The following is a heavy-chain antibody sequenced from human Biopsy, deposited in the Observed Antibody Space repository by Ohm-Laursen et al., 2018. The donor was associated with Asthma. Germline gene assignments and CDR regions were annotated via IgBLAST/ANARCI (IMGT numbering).Heavy chain of an antibody. CDR1: GFTFGDYW. CDR2: IKHDGTEK. D-gene: IGHD3-3*02. V-gene: IGHV3-7*01. CDR3: ARTFHFWSPYHAEHYQL. Sequence: SLRLSCAAFGFTFGDYWMSWVRQVPGKGLEWVANIKHDGTEKNRVDSLKGRFTISRDNAKNSLYLQMNSLRAEDTAVYYCARTFHFWSPYHAEHYQLWGQGTLVTVPS. J-gene: IGHJ1*01.